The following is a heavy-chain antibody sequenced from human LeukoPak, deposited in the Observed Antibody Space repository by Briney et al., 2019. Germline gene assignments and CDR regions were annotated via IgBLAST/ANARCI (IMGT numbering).Heavy chain of an antibody. CDR1: GYTFTSYD. CDR3: ATPRITLIRGVNWFDP. CDR2: FDPEDGET. Sequence: ASVKVSCKASGYTFTSYDINWVRQATGQGLEWMGRFDPEDGETIYAQKFQGRLIMTEDTSTDTAYMELSSLRSEDTAVYYCATPRITLIRGVNWFDPWGQGTLVTVSS. D-gene: IGHD3-10*01. V-gene: IGHV1-24*01. J-gene: IGHJ5*02.